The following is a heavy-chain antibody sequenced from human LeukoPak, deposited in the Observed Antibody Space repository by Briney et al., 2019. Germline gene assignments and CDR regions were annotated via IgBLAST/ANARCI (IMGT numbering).Heavy chain of an antibody. D-gene: IGHD6-13*01. CDR1: GFTFSSYA. J-gene: IGHJ4*02. Sequence: GGSLRLSCAASGFTFSSYAMSWVRQAPGKGLEWVSLISGSGDGTQSADSVKGRFTISRDNSKNTLYLQMNSLRAEDTAVYYCAKGGSSSWYSPFGYWGQGTLVTVSS. CDR2: ISGSGDGT. CDR3: AKGGSSSWYSPFGY. V-gene: IGHV3-23*01.